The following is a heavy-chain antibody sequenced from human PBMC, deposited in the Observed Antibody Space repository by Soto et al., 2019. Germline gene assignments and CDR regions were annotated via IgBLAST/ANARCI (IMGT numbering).Heavy chain of an antibody. D-gene: IGHD6-13*01. CDR3: TKIDPIIGYSSS. CDR2: IKSKSDGGTT. V-gene: IGHV3-15*07. Sequence: GGSLRLSCGASGFTFSDAWMNWVRQAPGKGLEWVGRIKSKSDGGTTDHSSPVKGRFIISRDDSKNTLYLQMNSLKIEDTAMYYCTKIDPIIGYSSSWGQGTLVTV. CDR1: GFTFSDAW. J-gene: IGHJ4*02.